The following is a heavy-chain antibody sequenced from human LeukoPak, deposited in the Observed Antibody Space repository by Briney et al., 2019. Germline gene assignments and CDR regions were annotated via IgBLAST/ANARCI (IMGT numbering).Heavy chain of an antibody. J-gene: IGHJ6*02. CDR2: TNSDGSST. D-gene: IGHD3-16*01. CDR1: GFTFRPYW. Sequence: GGSLRLSCAASGFTFRPYWMHWVRQAPGKGLVWVSRTNSDGSSTAYADSVKGRFTISRDNAKSTLYLQMNSPRPEDTAVYYCARDMSYAMDVWGQGTTVTVSS. CDR3: ARDMSYAMDV. V-gene: IGHV3-74*01.